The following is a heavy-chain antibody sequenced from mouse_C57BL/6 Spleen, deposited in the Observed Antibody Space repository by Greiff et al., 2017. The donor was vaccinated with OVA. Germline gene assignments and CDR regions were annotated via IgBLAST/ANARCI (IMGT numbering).Heavy chain of an antibody. J-gene: IGHJ3*01. D-gene: IGHD1-1*01. Sequence: VKLQQPGAELVRPGSSVKLSCKASGYTFTSYWMHWVKQRPIQGLEWIGNIDPSDSETHYNQKFKDKATLTVDKSSSTAYMQLSSLTSEDSAVYYCARRDYYGSSYAWFAYWGQGTLVTVSA. CDR1: GYTFTSYW. CDR2: IDPSDSET. V-gene: IGHV1-52*01. CDR3: ARRDYYGSSYAWFAY.